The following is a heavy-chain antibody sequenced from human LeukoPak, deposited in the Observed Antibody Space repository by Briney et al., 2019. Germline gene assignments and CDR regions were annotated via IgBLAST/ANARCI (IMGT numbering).Heavy chain of an antibody. CDR1: GYSFTSYW. Sequence: GESLKISCKGSGYSFTSYWIGWVRQMPGKGLEWMGIIYPGDSDTRYSPSFQGQVTISADKSISTAYLQWSSLKASDTAMYYCARQEVTMIVVVPHAFDIWGQGTMVTASS. D-gene: IGHD3-22*01. CDR3: ARQEVTMIVVVPHAFDI. J-gene: IGHJ3*02. V-gene: IGHV5-51*01. CDR2: IYPGDSDT.